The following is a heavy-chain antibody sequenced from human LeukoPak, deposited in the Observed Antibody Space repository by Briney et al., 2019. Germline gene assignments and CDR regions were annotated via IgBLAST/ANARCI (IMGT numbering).Heavy chain of an antibody. CDR2: SGSA. J-gene: IGHJ6*02. Sequence: SETLSLTCTVSGGSFSDYYWTWIRQPPGKGLEWIGYSGSAKYNPSLKSRVTISTDTSKRHFSLTLSNVTAADTAVYYCARTSRHYYGSGKNLTPWPAGLDVWGPGTTVAVS. CDR3: ARTSRHYYGSGKNLTPWPAGLDV. D-gene: IGHD3-10*01. CDR1: GGSFSDYY. V-gene: IGHV4-59*01.